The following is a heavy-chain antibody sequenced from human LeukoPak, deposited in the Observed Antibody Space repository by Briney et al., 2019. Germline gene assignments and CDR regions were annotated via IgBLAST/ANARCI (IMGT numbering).Heavy chain of an antibody. CDR3: ALTPYDILTGYYYLWDY. CDR1: GGSISSYY. D-gene: IGHD3-9*01. CDR2: IYYSGST. J-gene: IGHJ4*02. V-gene: IGHV4-59*12. Sequence: SETLSLTCTVSGGSISSYYWSWIRQPPGKGLEWIGYIYYSGSTNYNPSLKSRVTISVDTSKNQFSLKLSSVTAADTAVYYCALTPYDILTGYYYLWDYWGQGTLVTVSS.